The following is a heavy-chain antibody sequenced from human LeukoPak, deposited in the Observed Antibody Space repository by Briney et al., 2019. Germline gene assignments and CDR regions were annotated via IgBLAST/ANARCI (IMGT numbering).Heavy chain of an antibody. CDR1: GFTFSSYE. CDR3: AELGITMIGGV. D-gene: IGHD3-10*02. V-gene: IGHV3-48*03. Sequence: PGGSVRLSCAASGFTFSSYEMNWVRQAPGKGLEWVSYINSSGSTIYYADSVKDRFTISRDNAKNPLYLQMNSLRAEDTAVYYCAELGITMIGGVWGKGTTVTISS. J-gene: IGHJ6*04. CDR2: INSSGSTI.